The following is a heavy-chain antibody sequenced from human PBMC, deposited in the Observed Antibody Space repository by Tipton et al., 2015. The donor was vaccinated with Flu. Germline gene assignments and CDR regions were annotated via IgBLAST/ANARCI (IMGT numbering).Heavy chain of an antibody. D-gene: IGHD6-13*01. CDR3: AKDTLVIAAAFNWFDP. CDR2: ISGSGGST. V-gene: IGHV3-23*01. Sequence: SLRLSCAASGFTFSSYAMSWVRQAPGKGLEWVSAISGSGGSTYYADSVKGRLTISRDNSKNTLYLQMNSLRAEDTAVFYCAKDTLVIAAAFNWFDPWGQGTLVTVSS. CDR1: GFTFSSYA. J-gene: IGHJ5*02.